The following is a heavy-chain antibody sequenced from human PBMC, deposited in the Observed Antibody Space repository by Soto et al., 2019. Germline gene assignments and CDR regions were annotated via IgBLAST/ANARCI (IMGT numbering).Heavy chain of an antibody. CDR3: ARGDYYDSSGPFSDAFDI. V-gene: IGHV3-7*04. D-gene: IGHD3-22*01. CDR2: IKPDGSEK. J-gene: IGHJ3*02. CDR1: GFTFSTYW. Sequence: GGSLRLSCGASGFTFSTYWMSWVRQAPGKGLEWVANIKPDGSEKWYVDSVKGRFTISRDNAKNSLYLQMNSLRAEDTAMYYCARGDYYDSSGPFSDAFDIWGQGTMVTVSS.